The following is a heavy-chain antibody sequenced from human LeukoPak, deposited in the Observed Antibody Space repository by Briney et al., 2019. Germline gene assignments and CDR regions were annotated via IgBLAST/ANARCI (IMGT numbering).Heavy chain of an antibody. D-gene: IGHD3-10*01. CDR2: ISGSGGST. CDR3: ARGSGDFDY. Sequence: GGSLRLSCAASGFPFNTFWMSWVRQAPGKGLEWVSAISGSGGSTYYADSVKGRFTISRDNSKNSLYLQMNSLRAEDTAVYYCARGSGDFDYWGQGTLVTVSS. V-gene: IGHV3-23*01. J-gene: IGHJ4*02. CDR1: GFPFNTFW.